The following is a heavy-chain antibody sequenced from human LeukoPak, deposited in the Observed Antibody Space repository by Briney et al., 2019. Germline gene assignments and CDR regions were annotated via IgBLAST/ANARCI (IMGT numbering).Heavy chain of an antibody. CDR2: IIPILGIA. Sequence: EASVKVSCKASGGTFSSYAISWVRQAPGQGLEWMGRIIPILGIANYAQQFQGRVTITADKSTSTAYMELSSLRSEDTAVYYCARSLHQLLSLQDYYYGMDVWGQGTTVTVSS. CDR1: GGTFSSYA. V-gene: IGHV1-69*04. D-gene: IGHD2-2*01. CDR3: ARSLHQLLSLQDYYYGMDV. J-gene: IGHJ6*02.